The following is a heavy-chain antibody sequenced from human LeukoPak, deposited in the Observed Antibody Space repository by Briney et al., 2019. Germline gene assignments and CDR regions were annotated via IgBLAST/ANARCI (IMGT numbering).Heavy chain of an antibody. V-gene: IGHV4-4*07. CDR2: IYTSGST. D-gene: IGHD5-18*01. CDR3: ATTMKSYGSRNDAFDI. Sequence: SETLSLTCTVPGGSISSYYWSWIRQPAEKGLGWIGRIYTSGSTNYNPSLKSRVTMSVDTSKNQFSLKLSSVTAADTAVYYCATTMKSYGSRNDAFDIWGQGTMVTVSS. J-gene: IGHJ3*02. CDR1: GGSISSYY.